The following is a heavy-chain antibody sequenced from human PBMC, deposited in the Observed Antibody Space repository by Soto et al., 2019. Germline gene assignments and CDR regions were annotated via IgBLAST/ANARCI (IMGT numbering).Heavy chain of an antibody. CDR3: ARRPGSGSRDWFDP. CDR2: IYYSGST. Sequence: QVQLQESGPGLVKSSETLSLTCNVSGGSISSYYWSWIRQPPGKGLEWIGYIYYSGSTNYNPSLKSRVTRSVDTSKNPFPLKLSYVTAADTAVYYCARRPGSGSRDWFDPWGQGTLVTVSS. D-gene: IGHD6-19*01. V-gene: IGHV4-59*08. CDR1: GGSISSYY. J-gene: IGHJ5*02.